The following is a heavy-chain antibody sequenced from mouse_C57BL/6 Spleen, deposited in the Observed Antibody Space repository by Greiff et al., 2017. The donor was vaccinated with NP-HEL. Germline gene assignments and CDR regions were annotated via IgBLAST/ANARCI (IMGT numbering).Heavy chain of an antibody. CDR1: GYAFSSSW. D-gene: IGHD4-1*01. CDR2: IYPGDGDT. CDR3: ASRANWEGDWYFDV. J-gene: IGHJ1*03. Sequence: VQLQQSGPELVKPGASVKISCKASGYAFSSSWMNWVKQRPGKGLEWIGRIYPGDGDTNYNGKFKGKATLTADKSSSTAYMQLSSLTSEDSAVYFCASRANWEGDWYFDVWGTGTTVTVSS. V-gene: IGHV1-82*01.